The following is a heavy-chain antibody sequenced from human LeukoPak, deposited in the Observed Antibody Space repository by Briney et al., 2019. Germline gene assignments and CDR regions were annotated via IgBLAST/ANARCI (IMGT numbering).Heavy chain of an antibody. Sequence: GGSLRLSCAASGFTFSSYSMNWVRQAPGKGLECVSSISSSSSYIYYADSVKGRFTISRDNAKNSLYLQMNSLRAEDTAVYYCAREGGSDPLYYFDYWGQGTLVTVSS. J-gene: IGHJ4*02. V-gene: IGHV3-21*01. CDR3: AREGGSDPLYYFDY. CDR2: ISSSSSYI. D-gene: IGHD6-25*01. CDR1: GFTFSSYS.